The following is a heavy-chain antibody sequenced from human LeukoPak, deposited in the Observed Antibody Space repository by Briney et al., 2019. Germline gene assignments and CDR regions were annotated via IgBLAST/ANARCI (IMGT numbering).Heavy chain of an antibody. J-gene: IGHJ5*02. CDR2: IYYSGST. CDR1: GGSISSGGYY. Sequence: PSETLSLTCTVSGGSISSGGYYWSWIRQHPGKGLEWIGYIYYSGSTYYNPSLKSRVTISVDTSKNQFSLKLSSVTAADTAVYYCARTNYGSGYNWFDPWGQGTLVTVSS. CDR3: ARTNYGSGYNWFDP. V-gene: IGHV4-31*03. D-gene: IGHD3-10*01.